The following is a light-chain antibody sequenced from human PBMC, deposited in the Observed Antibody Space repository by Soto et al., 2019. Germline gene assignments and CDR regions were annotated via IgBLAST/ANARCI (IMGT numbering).Light chain of an antibody. CDR2: GAS. CDR1: QSVSSSY. J-gene: IGKJ1*01. CDR3: QQYGRSWWT. V-gene: IGKV3-20*01. Sequence: EIVLTQSPGTLSLSPGERATLSCRTNQSVSSSYLAWYQQKPGQAPRLLIYGASSRATGIPDRFSGSGSGTDFTLTISRLEPEDFAVYYCQQYGRSWWTFGQGTKVEIK.